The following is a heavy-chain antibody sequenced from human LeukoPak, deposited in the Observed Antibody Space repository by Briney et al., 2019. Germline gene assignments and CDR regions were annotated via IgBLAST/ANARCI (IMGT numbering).Heavy chain of an antibody. CDR1: GYTFTGYY. CDR2: INPNSGGT. CDR3: ARPPIAVAGSYFDY. V-gene: IGHV1-2*02. Sequence: VASVKVSCKASGYTFTGYYMHWVRQAPGQGLEWMGWINPNSGGTNYAQKFQGRVTMTRDTSISTAYMELSRLRSDDTAVYYCARPPIAVAGSYFDYWGQGTLVTVSS. D-gene: IGHD6-19*01. J-gene: IGHJ4*02.